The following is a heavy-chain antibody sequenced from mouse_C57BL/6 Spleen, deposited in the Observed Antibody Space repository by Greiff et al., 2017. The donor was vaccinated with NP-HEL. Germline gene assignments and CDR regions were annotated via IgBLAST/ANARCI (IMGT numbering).Heavy chain of an antibody. CDR2: INYDGSST. J-gene: IGHJ1*03. CDR1: GFTFSDYY. CDR3: ERRAGGGVEGYFDV. Sequence: EVHLVESEGGLVQPGSSMKLSCTASGFTFSDYYMAWVRQVPEKGLEWVANINYDGSSTYYLDSLKSRFIISRDNAKNILYLQMSSLKSEDTATYYWERRAGGGVEGYFDVWGTGTTVTVSS. V-gene: IGHV5-16*01. D-gene: IGHD1-1*01.